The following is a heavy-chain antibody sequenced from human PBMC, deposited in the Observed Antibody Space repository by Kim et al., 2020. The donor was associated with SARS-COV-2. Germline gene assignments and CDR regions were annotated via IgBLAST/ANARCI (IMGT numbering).Heavy chain of an antibody. CDR1: GLSFDDSA. CDR3: ARGNFYDSVSLSEYYYGMDV. V-gene: IGHV3-30*04. Sequence: GGSLRLSCAASGLSFDDSAMNWVRQAPGKGLEWVAFITYDGRNKEYADSVKGRFSISRDNAKSTLSLQMNSLRVEDTAVYYCARGNFYDSVSLSEYYYGMDVWGQGTTVTVSS. CDR2: ITYDGRNK. D-gene: IGHD3-10*01. J-gene: IGHJ6*02.